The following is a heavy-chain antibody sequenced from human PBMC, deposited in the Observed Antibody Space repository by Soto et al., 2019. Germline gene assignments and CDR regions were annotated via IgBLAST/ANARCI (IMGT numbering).Heavy chain of an antibody. Sequence: SETLSLTCTVCGGSITSYYWSWIRQPPGKGLEWIGFIYYSGSTSYNPSLKSRVSISVDTSKNQFSLKLSSVTAADTAVYYCARQVTTIYYYFDYWGQGALVTVPS. CDR1: GGSITSYY. D-gene: IGHD5-12*01. V-gene: IGHV4-59*08. J-gene: IGHJ4*02. CDR3: ARQVTTIYYYFDY. CDR2: IYYSGST.